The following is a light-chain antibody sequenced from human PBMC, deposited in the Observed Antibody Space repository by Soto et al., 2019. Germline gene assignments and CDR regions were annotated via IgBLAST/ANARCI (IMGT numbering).Light chain of an antibody. V-gene: IGLV4-69*01. CDR2: LNSAGSH. J-gene: IGLJ2*01. Sequence: QLVLTQSPSASASLGASVKLTCTLSSGHSSYAIAWHQQHPEKGPRYLMKLNSAGSHSKGDGIPDRFSGSSSGAERYLTISSLQSEDEADYYCQTWGTGIQLFGGGTKLTVL. CDR1: SGHSSYA. CDR3: QTWGTGIQL.